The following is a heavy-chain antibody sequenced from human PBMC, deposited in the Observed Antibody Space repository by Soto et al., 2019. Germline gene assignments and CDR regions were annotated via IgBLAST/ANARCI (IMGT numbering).Heavy chain of an antibody. CDR3: ASQFDSDTTGYYYAY. D-gene: IGHD3-22*01. CDR1: GGTFSRNT. V-gene: IGHV1-69*01. J-gene: IGHJ4*02. Sequence: QVQLVQSGAEVKKPGSSVKVSCKASGGTFSRNTISWVRQAPGQGLEWMGGIMPIFGSANYAQKFQGRVTITADENTRTVYMELSRLRSEDTAVSYCASQFDSDTTGYYYAYWGQGTLVTVSS. CDR2: IMPIFGSA.